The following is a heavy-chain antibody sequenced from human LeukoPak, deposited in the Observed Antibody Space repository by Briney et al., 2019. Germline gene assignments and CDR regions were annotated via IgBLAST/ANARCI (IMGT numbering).Heavy chain of an antibody. CDR3: ARDLGQGLRFLEWLF. D-gene: IGHD3-3*01. V-gene: IGHV4-30-2*01. J-gene: IGHJ4*02. Sequence: PSQTLSLTCTVSGGPITSGGYYWSWIRQPPGKGLEWIGYIYHSGSTYYNPSLKSRVTISVDRSENQFSLKLSSVTAADTAVYYCARDLGQGLRFLEWLFWGQGTLVTVSS. CDR2: IYHSGST. CDR1: GGPITSGGYY.